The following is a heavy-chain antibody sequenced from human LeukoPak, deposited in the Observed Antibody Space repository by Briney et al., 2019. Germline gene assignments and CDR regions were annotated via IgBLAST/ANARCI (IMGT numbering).Heavy chain of an antibody. CDR1: GFTFSSYA. Sequence: GGSLRLSCAGSGFTFSSYAMSWVRQAPGQGLEWVSVISDSGDYTSYADPVRGRFTISRDNSRNTLYLQMISLRPEDTAVYYCAKDTSIGKYCTNGVCSPFDYWGQGTLVTVSS. CDR2: ISDSGDYT. V-gene: IGHV3-23*01. D-gene: IGHD2-8*01. J-gene: IGHJ4*02. CDR3: AKDTSIGKYCTNGVCSPFDY.